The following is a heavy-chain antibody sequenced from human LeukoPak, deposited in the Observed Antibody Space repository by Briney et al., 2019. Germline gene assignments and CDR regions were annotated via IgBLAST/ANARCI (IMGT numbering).Heavy chain of an antibody. Sequence: GESLKISCKGSGYSFTSYWIGWVRQMPGKGLEWMGIIYPGDSDTRYSPSFQGQVTISADKSISTAYLQWSSLKASDTAMYYCARHSRRGYSGYYAAFDIWGQGTMVTVSS. D-gene: IGHD5-12*01. CDR2: IYPGDSDT. V-gene: IGHV5-51*01. CDR1: GYSFTSYW. CDR3: ARHSRRGYSGYYAAFDI. J-gene: IGHJ3*02.